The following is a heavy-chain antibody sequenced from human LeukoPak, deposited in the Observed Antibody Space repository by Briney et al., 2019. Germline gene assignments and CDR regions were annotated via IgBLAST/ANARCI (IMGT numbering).Heavy chain of an antibody. Sequence: ASVKVSCKASGYTFTSYYMHWVRQAPGQGLEWMGIINPSGGSTSYAQKFQGRVTMTRDTSTSTVYMELSSLRSEDTAVYCCARARAAWVDFDYWGQGTLVTVSS. V-gene: IGHV1-46*01. CDR3: ARARAAWVDFDY. J-gene: IGHJ4*02. D-gene: IGHD2-15*01. CDR2: INPSGGST. CDR1: GYTFTSYY.